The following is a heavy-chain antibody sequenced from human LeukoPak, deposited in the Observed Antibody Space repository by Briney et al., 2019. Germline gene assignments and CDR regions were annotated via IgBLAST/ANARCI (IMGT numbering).Heavy chain of an antibody. D-gene: IGHD3-22*01. V-gene: IGHV3-7*01. CDR3: ANGGTYSSGP. CDR1: GFTFSNSW. CDR2: IKPDGSAQ. J-gene: IGHJ5*02. Sequence: GGSLRLSCTASGFTFSNSWMSWVRQAPGKGLEWVATIKPDGSAQYYVDSVKGRFTISRDNAKNSLFLQINSLRAEDTAVYYCANGGTYSSGPWGQGTLVTVSS.